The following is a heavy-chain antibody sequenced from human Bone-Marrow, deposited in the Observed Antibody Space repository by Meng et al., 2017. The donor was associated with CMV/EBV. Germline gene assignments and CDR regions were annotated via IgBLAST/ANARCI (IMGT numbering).Heavy chain of an antibody. CDR2: ISSSSSYI. V-gene: IGHV3-21*01. Sequence: GESLKISCAASGFTFSSYSMNWVRQAPGKGLEWVSSISSSSSYIYYADSVKGRFTISRDNAKNSLYLQMNSLRAEDTAVYYCASPVYVDAFDIWGQGTMVPSPQ. D-gene: IGHD1-14*01. CDR3: ASPVYVDAFDI. CDR1: GFTFSSYS. J-gene: IGHJ3*02.